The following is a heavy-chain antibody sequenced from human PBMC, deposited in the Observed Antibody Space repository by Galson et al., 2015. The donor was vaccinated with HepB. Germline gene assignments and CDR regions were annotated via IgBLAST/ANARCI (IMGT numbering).Heavy chain of an antibody. CDR3: ARDREPWVGYYYAMDV. CDR1: EYTFKTYP. CDR2: INGANGNT. Sequence: SVKVSCKASEYTFKTYPLHWVRQAPGQRLEWLGWINGANGNTKYSEKLQGRVTTTRDTSASTAYMELSSLQSEDTAVYYCARDREPWVGYYYAMDVWGQGATVIVSS. D-gene: IGHD1-26*01. V-gene: IGHV1-3*01. J-gene: IGHJ6*02.